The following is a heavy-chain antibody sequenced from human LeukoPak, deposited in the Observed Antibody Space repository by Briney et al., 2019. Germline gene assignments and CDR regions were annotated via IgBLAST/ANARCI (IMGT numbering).Heavy chain of an antibody. CDR3: ARLDGYSSGYDYFDY. J-gene: IGHJ4*02. CDR1: GYSFTSYW. Sequence: GESLKISCKASGYSFTSYWIGWVRQMPGKGLEWMGIIYPGDSDTRYSPSFQGQVTISADKSISTAYLQWSSLKASDTAMYYCARLDGYSSGYDYFDYWGQGTLVTVSS. D-gene: IGHD6-19*01. V-gene: IGHV5-51*01. CDR2: IYPGDSDT.